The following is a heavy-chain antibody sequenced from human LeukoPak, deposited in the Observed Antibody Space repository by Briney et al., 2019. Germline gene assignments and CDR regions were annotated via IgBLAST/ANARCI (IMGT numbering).Heavy chain of an antibody. J-gene: IGHJ4*02. CDR3: ARRGSSWYLVSFDY. CDR2: IYYSGST. D-gene: IGHD6-13*01. Sequence: SETLSLTCNVSGGSISNFYWSWIRQPPGKGLEWIGNIYYSGSTFYNPSLKSRVTISVDTSKNQFSLKLSSVTAADTAVYYCARRGSSWYLVSFDYWGQGTLVTVSS. V-gene: IGHV4-59*04. CDR1: GGSISNFY.